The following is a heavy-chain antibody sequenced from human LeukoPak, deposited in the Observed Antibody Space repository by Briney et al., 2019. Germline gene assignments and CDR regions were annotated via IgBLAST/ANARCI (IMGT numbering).Heavy chain of an antibody. CDR3: ARYHYYGSGSYRRLNKYYFDY. V-gene: IGHV1-18*01. Sequence: GASVKVSCKASGYTFTSYGISWVRQAPGQGLEWMGWISAYNGNTNYAQKLQGRVTMTTDTSTSTAYMELRSLRSDDTAVYYCARYHYYGSGSYRRLNKYYFDYWGQGTLVTVSS. J-gene: IGHJ4*02. CDR1: GYTFTSYG. D-gene: IGHD3-10*01. CDR2: ISAYNGNT.